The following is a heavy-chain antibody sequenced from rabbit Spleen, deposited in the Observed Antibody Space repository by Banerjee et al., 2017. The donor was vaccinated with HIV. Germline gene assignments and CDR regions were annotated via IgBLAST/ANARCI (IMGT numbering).Heavy chain of an antibody. D-gene: IGHD5-1*01. CDR3: ARDLVAAIGWNFNL. CDR2: INMFTGKS. Sequence: QSLEESGGDLVKPGASLTLTCTASGFSFSSSDYMCWVRQAPGKGLEWVACINMFTGKSVYASWAKGRFIMSRPSSTTVTLQMTSLTVADTATYFCARDLVAAIGWNFNLWGPGT. V-gene: IGHV1S40*01. CDR1: GFSFSSSDY. J-gene: IGHJ4*01.